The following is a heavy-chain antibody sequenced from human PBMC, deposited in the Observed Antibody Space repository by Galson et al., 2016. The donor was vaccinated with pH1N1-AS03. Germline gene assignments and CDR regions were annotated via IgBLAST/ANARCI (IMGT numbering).Heavy chain of an antibody. J-gene: IGHJ4*02. CDR3: ARRRGGGSCTDC. CDR2: IFYSGDT. CDR1: GGSISSGSYY. D-gene: IGHD2-15*01. V-gene: IGHV4-39*01. Sequence: ETLSLTCTVSGGSISSGSYYWAWIRQPPGKGLEWIGSIFYSGDTFYNPSLKSRVTISVDTSKNQFSLKLSSVTAADTAVYYCARRRGGGSCTDCWGQGTLVTVSS.